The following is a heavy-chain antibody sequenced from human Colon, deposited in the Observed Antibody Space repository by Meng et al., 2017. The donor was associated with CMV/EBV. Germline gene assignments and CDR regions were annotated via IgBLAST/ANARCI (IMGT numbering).Heavy chain of an antibody. CDR3: AKIPLGYSLSPLVGLDP. CDR2: IFHSVTT. D-gene: IGHD5-18*01. Sequence: GRGHACADRFHNLSGADGVVSSGEWGALVQQAPGEGFEWAGEIFHSVTTNYNPSLKSRGSISVDKSQRPFSQDLGSVSAADTAVYVCAKIPLGYSLSPLVGLDPWGQGTLVTGSS. J-gene: IGHJ5*02. CDR1: DGVVSSGEW. V-gene: IGHV4-4*01.